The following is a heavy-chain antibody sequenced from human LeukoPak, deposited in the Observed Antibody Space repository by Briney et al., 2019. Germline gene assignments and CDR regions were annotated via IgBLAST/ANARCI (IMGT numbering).Heavy chain of an antibody. Sequence: QPGRSLRLSCAAYGFTFSSYAMHWVRQAPGKGLEWVAVISYDGSNKYYADSVKGRFTISRDNSKNTLYLQMNSLRAEDTAVYYCAIIDSFDYWGQGTLVTVSS. V-gene: IGHV3-30-3*01. D-gene: IGHD1-26*01. J-gene: IGHJ4*02. CDR3: AIIDSFDY. CDR2: ISYDGSNK. CDR1: GFTFSSYA.